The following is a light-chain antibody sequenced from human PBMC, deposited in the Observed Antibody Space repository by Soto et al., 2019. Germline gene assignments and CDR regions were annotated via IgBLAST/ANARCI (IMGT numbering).Light chain of an antibody. CDR1: QSVSSY. CDR2: DAS. CDR3: QQRSNWPPRIT. Sequence: EIVLTQSPSTLSLSPGERATLSWRASQSVSSYLAWYQQKPGQAPRLLIYDASNRATGIPARFSGSGSGKDFTLNISSLEPEDFAVYYCQQRSNWPPRITFGQGTRLEIK. J-gene: IGKJ5*01. V-gene: IGKV3-11*01.